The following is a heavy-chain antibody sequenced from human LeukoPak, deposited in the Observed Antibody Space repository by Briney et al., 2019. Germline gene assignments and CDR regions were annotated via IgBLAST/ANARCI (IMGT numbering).Heavy chain of an antibody. J-gene: IGHJ6*04. D-gene: IGHD3-10*02. CDR3: AELGITMIGGV. CDR1: RFTFSDYY. Sequence: GASLRLSCTTSRFTFSDYYMTWIRQAPGKGLEWVSYISSSGTAIYYADSVKGRFTISRDNAKNSLYLQMNSLRAEDTAVYYCAELGITMIGGVWGKGTTVTISS. CDR2: ISSSGTAI. V-gene: IGHV3-11*04.